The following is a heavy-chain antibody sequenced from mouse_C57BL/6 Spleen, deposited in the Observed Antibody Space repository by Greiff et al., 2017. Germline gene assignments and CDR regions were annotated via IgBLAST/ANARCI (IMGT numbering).Heavy chain of an antibody. V-gene: IGHV5-9*01. D-gene: IGHD2-4*01. CDR3: ARQGLGVFDY. Sequence: EVQLQESGGGLVKPGGSLKLSCAASGFTFSSYTMSWVRQTPEKRLEWVATISGGGGNTYYPDSVKGRFTISRDNAKNTLYLQMSSLRSEDTALYYCARQGLGVFDYWGQGTTLTVSS. CDR1: GFTFSSYT. J-gene: IGHJ2*01. CDR2: ISGGGGNT.